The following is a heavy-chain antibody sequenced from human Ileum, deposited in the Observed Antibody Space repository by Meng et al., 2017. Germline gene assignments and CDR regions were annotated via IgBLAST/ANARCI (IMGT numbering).Heavy chain of an antibody. CDR2: MYYSGNT. V-gene: IGHV4-30-4*01. J-gene: IGHJ4*02. CDR1: GGSISSHDFY. Sequence: QVQLQESGPGLVKPSQTLSLTCSVSGGSISSHDFYWSWIRQPPGKGLEWIGYMYYSGNTYYNSSLESRVTISVDTSRNQFSLKLSSVTATDTAVYYCARFARGYIWESDRYIHWGQGTLVTVSS. D-gene: IGHD3-16*02. CDR3: ARFARGYIWESDRYIH.